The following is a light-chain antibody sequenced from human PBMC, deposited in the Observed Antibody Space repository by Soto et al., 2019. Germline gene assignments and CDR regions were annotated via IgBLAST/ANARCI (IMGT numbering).Light chain of an antibody. CDR2: ANS. J-gene: IGLJ2*01. V-gene: IGLV1-40*01. Sequence: QSVLTQPPSVSGAPGQRVTISCTGSSSNIGAGYDVQWYQQLPGTAPKLLIHANSNRPSGVPDRFSGSKSGTSASLAITGLQAEDEADYYSQSYDSSLSGVVFGGGTKLTVL. CDR1: SSNIGAGYD. CDR3: QSYDSSLSGVV.